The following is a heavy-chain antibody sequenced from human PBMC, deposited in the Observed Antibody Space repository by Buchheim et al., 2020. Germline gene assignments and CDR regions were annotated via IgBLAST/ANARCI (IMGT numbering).Heavy chain of an antibody. Sequence: QLQLQESGPGLVKPSETLSLTCTVSGGSISSSSYYWGWIRQPPGKGLEWIGSIYYSGSTYYNPPLKSRVTISVDTSQNQFSLKLSSVTAADTAVYYCARVRDGYNSGGMDVWGQGTT. CDR2: IYYSGST. CDR1: GGSISSSSYY. CDR3: ARVRDGYNSGGMDV. D-gene: IGHD5-24*01. V-gene: IGHV4-39*01. J-gene: IGHJ6*02.